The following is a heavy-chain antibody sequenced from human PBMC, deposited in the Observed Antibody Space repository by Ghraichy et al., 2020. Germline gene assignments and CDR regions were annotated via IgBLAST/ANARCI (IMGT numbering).Heavy chain of an antibody. CDR2: IYWDDDK. Sequence: SGPTLVKPTQTLTLTCTFSGFSLSTSGVGVGWIRQPPGKALEWLALIYWDDDKRYSPSLKSRLTITKDTSKNQVVLTMTNLDPVDTATYYCAHMSRKAQWLGATTCHFDYWGQGTLVTVSS. V-gene: IGHV2-5*02. CDR3: AHMSRKAQWLGATTCHFDY. CDR1: GFSLSTSGVG. D-gene: IGHD1-26*01. J-gene: IGHJ4*02.